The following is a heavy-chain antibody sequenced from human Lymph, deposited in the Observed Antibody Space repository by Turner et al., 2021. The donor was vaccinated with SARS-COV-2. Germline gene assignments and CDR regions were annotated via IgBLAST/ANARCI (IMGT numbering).Heavy chain of an antibody. CDR2: ISYDGSNK. CDR3: AKDTVWGAFDI. D-gene: IGHD4-17*01. V-gene: IGHV3-30*18. J-gene: IGHJ3*02. CDR1: GFTFSNYG. Sequence: VQLVESGGGGVQPGRYLRLSCAASGFTFSNYGMHWVRQAPGKGREWVAVISYDGSNKYYVDSVKGRFTISRDNSKNTLYLQMNSLRAEDTAVYYCAKDTVWGAFDIWGQGTMVTVSS.